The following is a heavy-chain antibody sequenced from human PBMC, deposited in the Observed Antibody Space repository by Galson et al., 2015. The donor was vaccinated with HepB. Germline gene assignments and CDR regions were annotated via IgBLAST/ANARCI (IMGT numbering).Heavy chain of an antibody. V-gene: IGHV1-24*01. CDR3: ALRGYSYGYVDY. J-gene: IGHJ4*02. CDR2: FDPEDGET. CDR1: GYTLTELS. D-gene: IGHD5-18*01. Sequence: SVKVSCKVSGYTLTELSMHWVRQAPGKGLEWMGGFDPEDGETIYAQKFQGRVTMTEDTSTDTAYMELSSLRSEDTAVYYCALRGYSYGYVDYWGQGTLVTVSS.